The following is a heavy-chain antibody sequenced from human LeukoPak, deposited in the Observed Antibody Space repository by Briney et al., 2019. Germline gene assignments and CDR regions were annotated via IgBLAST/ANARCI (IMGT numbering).Heavy chain of an antibody. Sequence: SETLSLTCSVSGDSISGYYWSWIRQPPGKEMEWIGHMYISGSTSYNPYLRSRVTMSLDTSKSQFSLRLSSVTAADTAVYYCARMTAGGIDWGYLDKWGLGTLVAVSS. J-gene: IGHJ4*02. CDR2: MYISGST. V-gene: IGHV4-4*07. CDR1: GDSISGYY. CDR3: ARMTAGGIDWGYLDK. D-gene: IGHD3-9*01.